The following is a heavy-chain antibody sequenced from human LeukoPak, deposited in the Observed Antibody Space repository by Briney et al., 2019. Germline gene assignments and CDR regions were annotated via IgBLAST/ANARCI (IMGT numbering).Heavy chain of an antibody. Sequence: ASVKVSCKASGYTFSSYAMSWVRQAPGQGLEWMGWISAYTGNTNYAQNLQGRVTMTTDTSTNTAYMELRSLRSDDTAVYYCARGKKDYYDYDYWGRGTLVTVSS. D-gene: IGHD3-22*01. J-gene: IGHJ4*02. CDR1: GYTFSSYA. CDR3: ARGKKDYYDYDY. CDR2: ISAYTGNT. V-gene: IGHV1-18*01.